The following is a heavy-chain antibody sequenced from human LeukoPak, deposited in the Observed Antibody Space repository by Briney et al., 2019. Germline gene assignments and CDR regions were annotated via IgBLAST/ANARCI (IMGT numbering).Heavy chain of an antibody. CDR1: GITLSNYG. D-gene: IGHD3-22*01. V-gene: IGHV3-23*01. CDR2: ISGGAGGT. CDR3: AKRGVVIRVILVGFYKEAYYFDS. Sequence: QTGGSLRLSCAVSGITLSNYGMSWVRQAPGKGLERVAGISGGAGGTTYADSVKGRFTISRDNNKNTLFLQMNSLRVEDTAVYFCAKRGVVIRVILVGFYKEAYYFDSWGQGALVTVSS. J-gene: IGHJ4*02.